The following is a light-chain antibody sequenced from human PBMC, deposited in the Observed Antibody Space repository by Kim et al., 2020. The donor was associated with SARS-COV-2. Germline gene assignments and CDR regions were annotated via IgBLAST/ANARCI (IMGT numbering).Light chain of an antibody. CDR2: DAS. V-gene: IGKV3-11*01. Sequence: EIVLTQSPATLSLSPGERATLSCRASESINIYLAWYQQKPGQAPRLLIYDASNRAAGVPARVSGSGSGTDFTLTISSLEPDDFAVYYCQHRKTFGQGTKVDIK. CDR1: ESINIY. J-gene: IGKJ1*01. CDR3: QHRKT.